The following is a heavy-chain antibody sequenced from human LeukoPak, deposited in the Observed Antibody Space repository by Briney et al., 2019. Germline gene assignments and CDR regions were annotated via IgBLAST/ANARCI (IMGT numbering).Heavy chain of an antibody. CDR1: GGSISSSSYY. J-gene: IGHJ4*02. D-gene: IGHD3-3*01. CDR2: IYYSGST. Sequence: PSETLSLTCTVSGGSISSSSYYWGWVRQPPGKELEWIGSIYYSGSTYYNPSLKSRVTISVDTSKNQFSLNLNSVTAADTAVYYCARLHKLRFLEWLPPEDYYFDYWGQGTLVTVSS. V-gene: IGHV4-39*07. CDR3: ARLHKLRFLEWLPPEDYYFDY.